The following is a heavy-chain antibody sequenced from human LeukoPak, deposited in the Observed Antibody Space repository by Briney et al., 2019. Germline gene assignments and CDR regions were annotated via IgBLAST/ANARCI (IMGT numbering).Heavy chain of an antibody. D-gene: IGHD3-10*01. J-gene: IGHJ5*02. Sequence: SETLSLTCTVSGGSISSYYWSWIRQPPGKGLEWIGYIYYSGVTNYNPSLQSRVTVSVDTSKNQFSLKLTSVTAADTAVYYCVRGPYGSGISNWFDPWGRGTLVIVSS. V-gene: IGHV4-59*01. CDR2: IYYSGVT. CDR3: VRGPYGSGISNWFDP. CDR1: GGSISSYY.